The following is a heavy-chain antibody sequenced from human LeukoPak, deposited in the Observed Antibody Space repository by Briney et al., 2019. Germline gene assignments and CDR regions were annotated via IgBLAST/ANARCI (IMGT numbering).Heavy chain of an antibody. CDR2: VCGSGDNT. Sequence: PGGSLRLSCAASGFTFSSYSMSWVRQAPGKGLEWVSCVCGSGDNTYYADSVKGRFTISRDISKNTMYLHVNSLRAEDRAVYYCAKDLRYSGGWDLHFDDWGQGTLVTVS. D-gene: IGHD6-19*01. V-gene: IGHV3-23*01. J-gene: IGHJ4*02. CDR3: AKDLRYSGGWDLHFDD. CDR1: GFTFSSYS.